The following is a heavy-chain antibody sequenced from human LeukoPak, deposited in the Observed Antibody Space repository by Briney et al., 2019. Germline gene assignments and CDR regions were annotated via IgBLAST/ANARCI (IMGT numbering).Heavy chain of an antibody. J-gene: IGHJ4*02. CDR3: ARFNGSGSSFDY. V-gene: IGHV3-21*01. Sequence: GGSLRLSCAASVFTFSSYSMNWVRQARGKGLEWVSSISSSSSYIYYADSVKGRFPISRDNAKNSLYLQMNSLRAEDTAVYYCARFNGSGSSFDYWGQGTLVTVSS. CDR1: VFTFSSYS. D-gene: IGHD3-10*01. CDR2: ISSSSSYI.